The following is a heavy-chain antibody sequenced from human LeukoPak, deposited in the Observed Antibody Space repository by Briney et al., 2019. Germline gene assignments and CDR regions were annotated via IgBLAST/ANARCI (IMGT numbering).Heavy chain of an antibody. CDR2: IYYSGST. Sequence: SETLSLTCTVSGGSISSSSYYWGWIRQPPGKGLEWIGSIYYSGSTYYNPSLKSRVTISVDTSKNQFSLKLSSVTAADTAVYYCARVNCSSTSCSGGFDPWGQGTLVTVSS. D-gene: IGHD2-2*01. CDR1: GGSISSSSYY. CDR3: ARVNCSSTSCSGGFDP. V-gene: IGHV4-39*07. J-gene: IGHJ5*02.